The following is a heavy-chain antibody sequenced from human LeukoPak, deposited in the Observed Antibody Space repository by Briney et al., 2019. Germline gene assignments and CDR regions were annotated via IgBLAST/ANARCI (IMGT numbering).Heavy chain of an antibody. D-gene: IGHD3-10*01. CDR1: GFTFSSYS. CDR3: ARATRITMVRGVKVGYYYGMDV. J-gene: IGHJ6*02. CDR2: ISSSSSYI. V-gene: IGHV3-21*01. Sequence: GGSLRLSCAASGFTFSSYSMNWVRQAPGKGLEWASSISSSSSYIYYADSVKGRFTISRDNAKNSLYLQMNSLRAEDTAVYYCARATRITMVRGVKVGYYYGMDVWGQGTTVTVSS.